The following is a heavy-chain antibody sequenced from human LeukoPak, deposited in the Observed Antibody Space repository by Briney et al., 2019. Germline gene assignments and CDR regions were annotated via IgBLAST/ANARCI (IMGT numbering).Heavy chain of an antibody. CDR3: ASGGHSNHDPFDY. J-gene: IGHJ4*02. CDR1: GGPFSGYY. Sequence: PSETLSLTCDVLGGPFSGYYWSWIRQPPGRGLEWIGEISQFGSTDYNPSLKSRVTISVDTSRGRFSLKVTSVTAADTAVYYCASGGHSNHDPFDYWGQGTLVTVSS. CDR2: ISQFGST. D-gene: IGHD4-11*01. V-gene: IGHV4-34*01.